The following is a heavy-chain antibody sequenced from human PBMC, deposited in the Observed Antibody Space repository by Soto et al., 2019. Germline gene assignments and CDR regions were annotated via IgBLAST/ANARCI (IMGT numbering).Heavy chain of an antibody. CDR3: AKDWGGDYGH. V-gene: IGHV3-30*18. CDR2: ISYDGSNK. CDR1: RFTFSSYG. J-gene: IGHJ4*02. D-gene: IGHD4-17*01. Sequence: QVQLVESGGGVVQPGRSLRLSCAVSRFTFSSYGMHWVRQAPGKGLEWVAVISYDGSNKYYADSVKGRFTISRDNSKNTLYMQMNSLRAEYTAVYYCAKDWGGDYGHWGQGTLVTVSS.